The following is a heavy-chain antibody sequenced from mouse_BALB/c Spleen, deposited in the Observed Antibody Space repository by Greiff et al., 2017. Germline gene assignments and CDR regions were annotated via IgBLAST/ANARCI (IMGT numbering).Heavy chain of an antibody. D-gene: IGHD2-3*01. CDR2: IWAGGST. J-gene: IGHJ3*01. CDR3: ARGNGYSWFAY. CDR1: GFSLTSYG. V-gene: IGHV2-9*02. Sequence: VKLEESGPGLVAPSQSLSITCTVSGFSLTSYGVHWVRQPPGKGLEWLGVIWAGGSTNYNSALMSRLSISKDNSKSQVFLKMNSLQTDDTAMYYCARGNGYSWFAYWGQGTLVTVSA.